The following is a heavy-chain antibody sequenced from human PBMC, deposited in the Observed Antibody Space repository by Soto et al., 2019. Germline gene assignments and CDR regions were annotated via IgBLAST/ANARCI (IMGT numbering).Heavy chain of an antibody. V-gene: IGHV1-69*01. D-gene: IGHD2-21*02. J-gene: IGHJ3*01. Sequence: QVQLVQSGAEVKKPGSSVKVSCKASGGTFNTYIITWVRQAPGQGLEWMGGIIPSFGTANYAPKFRGRVTITADVSTTTVYMEVSSLRSEDTAVYFCATVETPGGGPPASPTPQAFVVWGQGTEVTVSS. CDR1: GGTFNTYI. CDR2: IIPSFGTA. CDR3: ATVETPGGGPPASPTPQAFVV.